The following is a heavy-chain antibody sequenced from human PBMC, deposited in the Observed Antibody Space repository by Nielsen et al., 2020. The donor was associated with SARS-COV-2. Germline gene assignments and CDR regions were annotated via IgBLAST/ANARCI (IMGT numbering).Heavy chain of an antibody. D-gene: IGHD4-17*01. CDR1: GFTFSSYA. Sequence: GGSLRLSCAASGFTFSSYAMHWVRQAPGKGLEWVAVISYDGSNKYYADSVKGRFTISRDNSKNTLYLQMNSLRAEDTAVYYCAKDRDGDYVRWFDPWGQVTLVTVSS. CDR2: ISYDGSNK. J-gene: IGHJ5*02. V-gene: IGHV3-30*04. CDR3: AKDRDGDYVRWFDP.